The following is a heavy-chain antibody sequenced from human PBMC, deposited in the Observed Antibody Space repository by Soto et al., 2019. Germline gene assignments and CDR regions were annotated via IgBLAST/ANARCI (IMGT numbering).Heavy chain of an antibody. V-gene: IGHV4-4*02. D-gene: IGHD6-13*01. CDR3: ARVMGVASGGPLDF. CDR2: IYHSGNT. J-gene: IGHJ4*02. Sequence: PSETLSLTCAVSGVSITSPNRWSWLRRSPGKGLEWIGEIYHSGNTNYNPSLGTPVTISIDKSKNHFSLQLTSVTAADKAMYYCARVMGVASGGPLDFWGQGTLVTVSS. CDR1: GVSITSPNR.